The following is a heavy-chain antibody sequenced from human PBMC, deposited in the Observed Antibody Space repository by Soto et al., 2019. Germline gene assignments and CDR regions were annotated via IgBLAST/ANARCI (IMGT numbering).Heavy chain of an antibody. CDR1: GFTFSGSA. CDR3: SSTNGISPPHFNY. D-gene: IGHD2-8*01. Sequence: EVQLVESGGGLVQPGGSLKLSCAASGFTFSGSAMHWVRQASGKGLEWVGRIRSKAKSYATEYAASVKSRFTISRDDSKHSACLRMNSLKCDDRAVDYCSSTNGISPPHFNYWGQGTLVTVSS. V-gene: IGHV3-73*02. CDR2: IRSKAKSYAT. J-gene: IGHJ4*02.